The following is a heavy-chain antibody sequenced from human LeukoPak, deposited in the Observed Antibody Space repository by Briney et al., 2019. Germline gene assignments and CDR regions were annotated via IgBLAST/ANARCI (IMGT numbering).Heavy chain of an antibody. V-gene: IGHV1-3*01. Sequence: ASVKVSCKASGYTFTSYAMHWVRQAPGQRLEWMGWINAGNGNTKYSQKFQGRVTITRDTSASTAYMELSSLRSEDTAVYYCARDRVELLDAFDIWGQGTMVTVSS. CDR2: INAGNGNT. CDR3: ARDRVELLDAFDI. J-gene: IGHJ3*02. CDR1: GYTFTSYA. D-gene: IGHD1-7*01.